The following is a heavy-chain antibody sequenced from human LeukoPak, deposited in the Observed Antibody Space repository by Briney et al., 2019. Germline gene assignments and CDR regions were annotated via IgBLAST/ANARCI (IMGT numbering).Heavy chain of an antibody. CDR1: GFTFSSYA. Sequence: GGSLRLSCAASGFTFSSYAMSWVRQAPGKGLEWVSAISGSGGSTYYADSVKGRFTISRDNSKNTLYLQMNSLRAEDTAVYYCAKDHTKYYYDSRGYYSYWGQGTLVTVSS. CDR2: ISGSGGST. J-gene: IGHJ4*02. V-gene: IGHV3-23*01. CDR3: AKDHTKYYYDSRGYYSY. D-gene: IGHD3-22*01.